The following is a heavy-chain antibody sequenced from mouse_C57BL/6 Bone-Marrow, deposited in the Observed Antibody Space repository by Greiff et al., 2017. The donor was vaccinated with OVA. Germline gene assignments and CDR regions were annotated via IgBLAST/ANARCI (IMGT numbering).Heavy chain of an antibody. J-gene: IGHJ3*01. CDR2: IYPGDGDT. Sequence: QVQLQQSGPVLVKPGASVKISCKASGYAFSSSWMNWVKQRPGKGLEWIGRIYPGDGDTNYNGKFKGKATLTADKSSSTAYMQLSSLTSEDSAVYFGAPYGSSDLGWFAYRGQGTLVTVSA. CDR3: APYGSSDLGWFAY. D-gene: IGHD1-1*01. V-gene: IGHV1-82*01. CDR1: GYAFSSSW.